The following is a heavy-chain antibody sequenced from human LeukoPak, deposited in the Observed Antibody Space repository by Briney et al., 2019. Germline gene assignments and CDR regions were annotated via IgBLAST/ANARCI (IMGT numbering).Heavy chain of an antibody. V-gene: IGHV4-34*01. CDR2: INHSGST. J-gene: IGHJ4*02. CDR3: AKGGVADY. CDR1: GGSFSGYY. D-gene: IGHD3-16*01. Sequence: SETLSLTCVVYGGSFSGYYWGWVRQPPGKGLEWIGEINHSGSTNYNPSLKSRVTISVDTSENQFSLKLTSVTAADTAGYYCAKGGVADYWGQGTLVTVSA.